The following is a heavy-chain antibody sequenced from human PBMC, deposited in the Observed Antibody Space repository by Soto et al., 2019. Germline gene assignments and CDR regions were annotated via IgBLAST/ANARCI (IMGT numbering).Heavy chain of an antibody. CDR2: ISYDGSNK. D-gene: IGHD1-26*01. CDR3: AKDGGSYLGGLDY. CDR1: GFTFSSYG. J-gene: IGHJ4*02. Sequence: QVQLVESGGGVVQPGRSLRLSCAASGFTFSSYGMHWVRQAPGKGLEWVAVISYDGSNKYYADSVKGRFTISRDNSKNTLYLQMNSLRAEDTAVYYCAKDGGSYLGGLDYWGQGTLVTVSS. V-gene: IGHV3-30*18.